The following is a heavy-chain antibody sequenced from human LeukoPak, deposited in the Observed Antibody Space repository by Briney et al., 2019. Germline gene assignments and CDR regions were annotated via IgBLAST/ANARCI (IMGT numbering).Heavy chain of an antibody. CDR1: GDSVSSNSAA. CDR3: ARGGSGTPPGFHH. Sequence: SQTLSLTCAISGDSVSSNSAAWNWIRQSPSRGLEWLGRTYYRSKWSNDYAGSVKSRITINPDTSKNQFSLQLNPVTPEDTGVYYCARGGSGTPPGFHHWGQGTLVTVSS. D-gene: IGHD3-10*01. V-gene: IGHV6-1*01. J-gene: IGHJ1*01. CDR2: TYYRSKWSN.